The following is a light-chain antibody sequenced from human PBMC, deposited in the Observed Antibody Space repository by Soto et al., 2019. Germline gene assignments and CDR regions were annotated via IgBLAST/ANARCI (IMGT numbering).Light chain of an antibody. V-gene: IGKV3-20*01. CDR1: QSVGSNY. J-gene: IGKJ1*01. CDR3: QQYGTSIQT. Sequence: EIVLTQFTGTLSLSPGESATLSCRASQSVGSNYLAWYQQRPGQPPNLLIFGASHRAPDIPDRFSGSGSGTDFTLTISRLEPEDFAVYYCQQYGTSIQTFGQGTKVEIK. CDR2: GAS.